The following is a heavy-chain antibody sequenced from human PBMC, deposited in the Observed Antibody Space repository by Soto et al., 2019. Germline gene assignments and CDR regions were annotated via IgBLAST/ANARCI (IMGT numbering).Heavy chain of an antibody. V-gene: IGHV3-33*01. CDR3: ASERGYSYGFDYYYYGMDV. Sequence: TGGSLRLSCAASGFTFSSYGMHWVRQAPGKGLEWVAVIWYDGSNKYYADSVKGRFTISRDNSKNTLYLQMNSLRAEDTAVYYCASERGYSYGFDYYYYGMDVWGQGTTVTVSS. J-gene: IGHJ6*02. CDR2: IWYDGSNK. D-gene: IGHD5-18*01. CDR1: GFTFSSYG.